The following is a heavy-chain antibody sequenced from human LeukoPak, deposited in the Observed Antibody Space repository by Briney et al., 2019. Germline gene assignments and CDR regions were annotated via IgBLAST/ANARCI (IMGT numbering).Heavy chain of an antibody. J-gene: IGHJ4*02. Sequence: SETLSLTCTVSGYSISSGYYWSWIRQPAGEGLEWIGRIYTSGTTHYNPSLKSRVTISVDTSKNQFSLKLSSVTAADTAVYYCARETSYSSGWRKGYYYFDYWGQGTLVTVSS. CDR3: ARETSYSSGWRKGYYYFDY. V-gene: IGHV4-61*02. CDR2: IYTSGTT. CDR1: GYSISSGYY. D-gene: IGHD6-19*01.